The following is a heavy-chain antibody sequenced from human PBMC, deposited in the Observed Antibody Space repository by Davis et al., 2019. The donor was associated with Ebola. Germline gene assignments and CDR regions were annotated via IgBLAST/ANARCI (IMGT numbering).Heavy chain of an antibody. V-gene: IGHV3-15*01. Sequence: GESLKISCATSGFTFTNAWMSWVRQAPGKGLEWVGRIKSKSDGGRIDYAAPVKVRFTISRDDSKNTLYLQMDSLKTEDTGVYYCTAHLEEGATQSFDYWGQGTLVTVSS. CDR3: TAHLEEGATQSFDY. CDR1: GFTFTNAW. D-gene: IGHD1-26*01. CDR2: IKSKSDGGRI. J-gene: IGHJ4*02.